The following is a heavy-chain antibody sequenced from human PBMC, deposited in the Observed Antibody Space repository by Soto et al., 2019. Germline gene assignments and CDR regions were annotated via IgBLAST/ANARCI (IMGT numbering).Heavy chain of an antibody. CDR3: AHRFEYSSSRGFDY. Sequence: SGPTLMNPTQPLTLTCTFSGFSLSTRGVGVGWIRQPPGKALEWLALIYWNDDKRYSPSLESRLTITKDTSKNQVVLTMTNMDPVDTATYYCAHRFEYSSSRGFDYWGQGTLVTVSS. CDR2: IYWNDDK. CDR1: GFSLSTRGVG. D-gene: IGHD6-6*01. J-gene: IGHJ4*02. V-gene: IGHV2-5*01.